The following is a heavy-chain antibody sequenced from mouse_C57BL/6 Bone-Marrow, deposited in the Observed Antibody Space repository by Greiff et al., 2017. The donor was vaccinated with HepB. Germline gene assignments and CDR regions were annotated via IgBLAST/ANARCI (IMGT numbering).Heavy chain of an antibody. V-gene: IGHV5-6*02. CDR2: ISSGGSYT. CDR3: ARPDY. Sequence: EVMLVESGGDLVKPGGSLKLSCAASGFTFSSYGMSWVRQTPDKRLEWVATISSGGSYTYYPDSVKGRFTISRDNAKNTLYLQMSRLKSEDTAMYYCARPDYWGQGTTLTVSS. J-gene: IGHJ2*01. CDR1: GFTFSSYG.